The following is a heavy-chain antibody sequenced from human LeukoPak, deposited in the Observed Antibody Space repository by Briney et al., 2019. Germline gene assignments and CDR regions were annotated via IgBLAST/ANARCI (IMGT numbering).Heavy chain of an antibody. J-gene: IGHJ5*02. CDR3: ARVGVGRGIAAAGRFDP. CDR1: GYTFTGYY. V-gene: IGHV1-2*06. D-gene: IGHD6-13*01. CDR2: INPNSGGT. Sequence: ASVKVSCKASGYTFTGYYMYWVRQAPGQGLEWMGRINPNSGGTNYAQKFQGRVTMTRDTSISTAYMELSRLRSDDTAVYYCARVGVGRGIAAAGRFDPWGQGTLVTVSS.